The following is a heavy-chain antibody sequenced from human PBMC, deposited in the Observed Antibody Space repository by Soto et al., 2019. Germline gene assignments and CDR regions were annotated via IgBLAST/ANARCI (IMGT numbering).Heavy chain of an antibody. CDR2: IGIGSSTT. D-gene: IGHD3-22*01. V-gene: IGHV3-48*01. CDR3: ARDQLYYNDISGRPLNAFDV. CDR1: GFTFRNYG. Sequence: WSLRLSCAASGFTFRNYGMNWVRQAPGKGLEWVSYIGIGSSTTYYADSVKGRFTISRDNAKNSLYLQMNSLRAEDTAVYYCARDQLYYNDISGRPLNAFDVWGQGTMVTVSS. J-gene: IGHJ3*01.